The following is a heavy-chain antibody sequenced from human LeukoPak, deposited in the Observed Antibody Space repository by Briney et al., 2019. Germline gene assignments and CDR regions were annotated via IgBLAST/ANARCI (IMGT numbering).Heavy chain of an antibody. CDR1: GYTFTSYG. D-gene: IGHD6-19*01. CDR2: ISAYNGNT. CDR3: ATVTVAGSFDY. Sequence: ASVKVSCKASGYTFTSYGISWVRQAPGQGLEWMGWISAYNGNTNYAQKLQGRVTMTTDTSTSTAYMELRSLRSDGTAVYYCATVTVAGSFDYWGQGTLVTVSS. V-gene: IGHV1-18*01. J-gene: IGHJ4*02.